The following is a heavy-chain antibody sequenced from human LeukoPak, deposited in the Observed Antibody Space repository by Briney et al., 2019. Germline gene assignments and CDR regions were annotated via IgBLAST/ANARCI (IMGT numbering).Heavy chain of an antibody. CDR2: IVPIFGPA. V-gene: IGHV1-69*05. CDR3: ARAGKPIVGARQGFDY. CDR1: GGTFSSYV. D-gene: IGHD1-26*01. Sequence: ASVKVSCKASGGTFSSYVVTWVRQAPGQGLEWMGGIVPIFGPANYAQKFQGRVTITTDESTSTAYMELNSLTSEDTAVYYCARAGKPIVGARQGFDYWGQETLVTVSS. J-gene: IGHJ4*02.